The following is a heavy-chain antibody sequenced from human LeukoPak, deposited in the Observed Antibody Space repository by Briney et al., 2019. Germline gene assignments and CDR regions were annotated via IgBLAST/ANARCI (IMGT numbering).Heavy chain of an antibody. D-gene: IGHD3-22*01. CDR3: ARTSVRSGYYDAFDI. Sequence: PGGSLRLSCAATGFTVSSNYMSWVRQAPGKGLEWVSVLYADYTTYYANSVKGRFTISRDNSKNTLYLQIHSLRAEDTAMYYCARTSVRSGYYDAFDIWGQGTMVTVSS. J-gene: IGHJ3*02. CDR2: LYADYTT. CDR1: GFTVSSNY. V-gene: IGHV3-53*01.